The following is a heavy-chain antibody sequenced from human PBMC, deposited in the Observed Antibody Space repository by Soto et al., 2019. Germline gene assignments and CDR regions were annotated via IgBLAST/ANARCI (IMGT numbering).Heavy chain of an antibody. Sequence: QITLKESGPTLVKPTQTLTLTCTFSGFSLSTSGVGVGWIRQPPGKALEWLALIYWDDDERYSPSLKSRLTITKDTSKTQVALIMPNMDPVDTATYYCAHSRSYGTILSFDYWGQGTLVTVSS. CDR2: IYWDDDE. V-gene: IGHV2-5*02. CDR3: AHSRSYGTILSFDY. J-gene: IGHJ4*02. CDR1: GFSLSTSGVG. D-gene: IGHD1-1*01.